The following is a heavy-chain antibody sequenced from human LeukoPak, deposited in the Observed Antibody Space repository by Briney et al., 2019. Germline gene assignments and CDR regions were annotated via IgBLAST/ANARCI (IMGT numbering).Heavy chain of an antibody. Sequence: PSETLSLTCTFSGGSISSSTYYWAWVRQPPGKGLEWIGSIYYSGSTYYNPSLKSRVTISVDTSKNQFSLKLTSVTAADTAVYYCARDSCSSIRCYTNWFDSWGQGTLVTVSS. D-gene: IGHD2-2*02. CDR1: GGSISSSTYY. CDR3: ARDSCSSIRCYTNWFDS. CDR2: IYYSGST. J-gene: IGHJ5*01. V-gene: IGHV4-39*07.